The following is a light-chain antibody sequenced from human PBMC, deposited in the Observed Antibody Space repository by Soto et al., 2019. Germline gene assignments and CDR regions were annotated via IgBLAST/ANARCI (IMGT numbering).Light chain of an antibody. V-gene: IGKV3-15*01. CDR3: QQYHNWPIT. CDR2: DAS. CDR1: QSVSSN. J-gene: IGKJ5*01. Sequence: EIVMTQSPATLSVSPGERATLSCRASQSVSSNLAWHQQKPGQAPRLLMYDASTRATGIPARFSGSGSGTEFTLTISSLQSEDFAVYYCQQYHNWPITFGQGTRLEI.